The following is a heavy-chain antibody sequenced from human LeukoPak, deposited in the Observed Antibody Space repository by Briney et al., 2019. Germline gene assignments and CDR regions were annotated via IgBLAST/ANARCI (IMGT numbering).Heavy chain of an antibody. Sequence: GGSLRLSCAASGFTFDDYAMHWVRQAPGKGLEWVSGISWNSGSIGYADSVKGRFTISRDNSKNTLYLQMNSLRAEDTAIYYCAKHPYEGYCSGGSCWNNWFDPWGQGTLVTVSS. CDR1: GFTFDDYA. J-gene: IGHJ5*02. V-gene: IGHV3-9*01. D-gene: IGHD2-15*01. CDR3: AKHPYEGYCSGGSCWNNWFDP. CDR2: ISWNSGSI.